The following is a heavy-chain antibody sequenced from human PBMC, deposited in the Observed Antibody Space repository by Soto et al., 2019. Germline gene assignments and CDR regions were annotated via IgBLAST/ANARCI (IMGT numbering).Heavy chain of an antibody. V-gene: IGHV3-23*01. Sequence: GGSLRLSCAASGFTFTNYAMGWVRQAPGKGLEWVSVVSSGGSTYYADSVTGRFTVSRDNSKNTLSLQMNSLRAEDTAVYYCAKRRGAGGHFDYWGQGALVTVS. D-gene: IGHD2-15*01. CDR1: GFTFTNYA. CDR3: AKRRGAGGHFDY. J-gene: IGHJ4*02. CDR2: VSSGGST.